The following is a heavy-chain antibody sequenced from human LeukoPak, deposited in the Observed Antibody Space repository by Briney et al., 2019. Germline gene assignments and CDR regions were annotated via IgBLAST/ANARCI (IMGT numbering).Heavy chain of an antibody. CDR1: GGSISSYY. J-gene: IGHJ4*02. D-gene: IGHD2-8*01. V-gene: IGHV4-59*01. CDR2: IYYSGST. Sequence: SETLSLTCTVSGGSISSYYWSWIRQPPGKGLEWIGYIYYSGSTNYNPSLKSRVTISVDTSKNQFSLKLSSVTAAATAVYYCARGGPSPHCTNGVCYDYWGQGTLVTVSS. CDR3: ARGGPSPHCTNGVCYDY.